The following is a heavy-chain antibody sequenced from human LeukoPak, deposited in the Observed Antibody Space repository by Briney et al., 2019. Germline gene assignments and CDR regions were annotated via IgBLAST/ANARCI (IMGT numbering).Heavy chain of an antibody. V-gene: IGHV4-39*07. CDR3: ARTTEGYCSSASCFGFSYSYYMDV. D-gene: IGHD2-2*01. Sequence: SETLSLTCTVSGVSISSSNSYWGWIRQPPGKGLEWIGSIYYSGSTNYNPSLKSRVTISVDTSKNQFSLKLSSVIAADTAVYYCARTTEGYCSSASCFGFSYSYYMDVWGKGTTVTISS. J-gene: IGHJ6*03. CDR2: IYYSGST. CDR1: GVSISSSNSY.